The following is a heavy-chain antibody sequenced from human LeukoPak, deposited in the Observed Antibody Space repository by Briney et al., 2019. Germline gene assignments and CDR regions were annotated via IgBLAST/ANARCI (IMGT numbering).Heavy chain of an antibody. CDR3: ARGPIVVVPAADFHFDY. V-gene: IGHV1-2*02. CDR2: INPNSGGT. D-gene: IGHD2-2*01. Sequence: GASVKVSCEASGYTFTAYYMHWVRQAPGQGLERMGWINPNSGGTNYAQKFQGRVTMTRDTSISTAYMELSRLRSDDTAVYYCARGPIVVVPAADFHFDYWGQGTLVTVSS. J-gene: IGHJ4*02. CDR1: GYTFTAYY.